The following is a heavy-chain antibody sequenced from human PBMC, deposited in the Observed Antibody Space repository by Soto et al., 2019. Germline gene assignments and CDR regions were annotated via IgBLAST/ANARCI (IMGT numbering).Heavy chain of an antibody. D-gene: IGHD6-6*01. CDR2: IYHSGST. J-gene: IGHJ4*02. V-gene: IGHV4-4*02. Sequence: QVQLQESGPGLVKPSGTLSLTCAVSGGSISSSNWWSWVRQPPGKGLEWIGEIYHSGSTNYTPSLKSRVTISVDTSRNQFSLKLSSVTAADTAVYYCAREVRGSSSPFDYWGQGTLVTVSS. CDR3: AREVRGSSSPFDY. CDR1: GGSISSSNW.